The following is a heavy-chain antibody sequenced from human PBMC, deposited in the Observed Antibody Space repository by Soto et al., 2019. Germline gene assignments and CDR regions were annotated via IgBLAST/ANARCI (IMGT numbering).Heavy chain of an antibody. V-gene: IGHV3-11*05. CDR2: ISSSSSYT. CDR1: GFTFSDYY. CDR3: ARTIAAAGGRRFFDL. Sequence: QVQLVESGGGLVKPGGSLRLSCAASGFTFSDYYMSWIRQAPGKGPEWVSYISSSSSYTNYADSVKGRFTISRDNAKNPLYLQMNSLRAEETAVYYCARTIAAAGGRRFFDLWGRGTLVTVSS. D-gene: IGHD6-13*01. J-gene: IGHJ2*01.